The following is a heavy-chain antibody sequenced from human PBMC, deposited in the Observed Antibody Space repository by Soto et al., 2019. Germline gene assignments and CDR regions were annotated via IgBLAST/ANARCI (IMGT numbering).Heavy chain of an antibody. CDR1: GISFSRYG. D-gene: IGHD6-13*01. J-gene: IGHJ6*02. CDR2: ISSSGSYI. V-gene: IGHV3-21*01. CDR3: ARDPRQQLGLSYYYGRDV. Sequence: DVQLVESGGGLVKPGGSLKLSCAASGISFSRYGFNWVRQGPGKGLEWVSSISSSGSYIYYADSLKGRFTISRDNAKNSVYLQMDSLRADDTAVYYCARDPRQQLGLSYYYGRDVWGQGTTVTVSS.